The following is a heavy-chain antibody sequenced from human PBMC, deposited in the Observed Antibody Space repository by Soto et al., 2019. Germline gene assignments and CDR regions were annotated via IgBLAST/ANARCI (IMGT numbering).Heavy chain of an antibody. Sequence: QVQLVESGGGVVQPGRSLRLSCAASGFTFSSYGMHWVRQAPGKGLEWVAVISYDGSNKYYADSVKGRFTISRDNSKNTLYLQMNSLRAEDTAVYYCAKEYCSSTSCYASGWYFDLWGRGTLATVSS. V-gene: IGHV3-30*18. D-gene: IGHD2-2*01. CDR1: GFTFSSYG. J-gene: IGHJ2*01. CDR3: AKEYCSSTSCYASGWYFDL. CDR2: ISYDGSNK.